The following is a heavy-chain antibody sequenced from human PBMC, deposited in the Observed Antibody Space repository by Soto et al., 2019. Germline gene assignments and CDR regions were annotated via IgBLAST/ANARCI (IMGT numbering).Heavy chain of an antibody. Sequence: PGGSLRLSCAASGFTFSSYAMSWVRQAPGKGLEWVSAISGSGGSTYYADSVKGRFTISRDNSKNTLYLQMNSLRAEDTAVYYCAMDNYYDSSGYYLYWGQGTLVTVSS. V-gene: IGHV3-23*01. CDR1: GFTFSSYA. D-gene: IGHD3-22*01. J-gene: IGHJ4*02. CDR3: AMDNYYDSSGYYLY. CDR2: ISGSGGST.